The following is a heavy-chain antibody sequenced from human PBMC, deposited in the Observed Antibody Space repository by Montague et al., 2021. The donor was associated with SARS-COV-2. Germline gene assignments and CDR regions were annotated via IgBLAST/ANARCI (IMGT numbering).Heavy chain of an antibody. CDR3: ARDRDWDDWCGMDV. CDR2: ISSSGGGSTK. V-gene: IGHV3-48*03. J-gene: IGHJ6*02. CDR1: GFIFSSYE. Sequence: SLSLSCAASGFIFSSYEMNWVRQAPGKGLEWISYISSSGGGSTKHYTDSGKGRFTISRDNAKNSLYLQMNSLRVEDTAIYYCARDRDWDDWCGMDVWGQGTTVTVSS. D-gene: IGHD2-21*01.